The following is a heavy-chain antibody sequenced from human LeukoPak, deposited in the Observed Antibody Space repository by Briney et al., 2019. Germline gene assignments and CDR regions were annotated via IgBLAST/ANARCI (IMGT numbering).Heavy chain of an antibody. CDR2: INGDGGST. CDR1: GLTFSTYW. J-gene: IGHJ4*02. D-gene: IGHD4-17*01. CDR3: ARESERDYGDFDY. V-gene: IGHV3-74*01. Sequence: PGGSLRLSCAASGLTFSTYWMHWVRQVPGKGLVWVSQINGDGGSTFYADSVKGRFTISRDNAKTTLYMQMNSMRAEDTAVYYCARESERDYGDFDYWGQGTLVTVSS.